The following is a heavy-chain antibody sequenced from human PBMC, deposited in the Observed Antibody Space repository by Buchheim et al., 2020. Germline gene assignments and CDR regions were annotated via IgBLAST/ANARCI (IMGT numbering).Heavy chain of an antibody. CDR2: ISYSGSSI. V-gene: IGHV3-48*02. J-gene: IGHJ4*02. CDR1: GLTFSTHS. CDR3: TTVNFDC. Sequence: EVQLVESGGDLVQPGGSLRLSCEASGLTFSTHSMNWVRQAPGKGLEWVSHISYSGSSIYYADSVKGRFTISRDNTKNSLYLQMNSLTDEDTAVYYCTTVNFDCWGQGALVIVSS.